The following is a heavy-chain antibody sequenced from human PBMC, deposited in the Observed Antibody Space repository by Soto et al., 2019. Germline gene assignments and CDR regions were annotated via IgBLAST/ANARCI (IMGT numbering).Heavy chain of an antibody. J-gene: IGHJ6*03. CDR2: ISSSSSYI. CDR3: ARDQGYGSGTGDYYYYYMDV. CDR1: GFTFSSYS. Sequence: GGSLRLSCAASGFTFSSYSMNWVRQAPGKGLEWVSSISSSSSYIYYADSVKGRFTISRDNAKNSLYLQMNSLRAEDTAVYYCARDQGYGSGTGDYYYYYMDVWGKGTTVTVSS. V-gene: IGHV3-21*01. D-gene: IGHD3-10*01.